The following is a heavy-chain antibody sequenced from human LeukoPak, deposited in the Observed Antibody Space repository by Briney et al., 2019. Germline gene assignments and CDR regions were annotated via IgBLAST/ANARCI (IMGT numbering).Heavy chain of an antibody. CDR2: ISSSSSTI. V-gene: IGHV3-48*01. J-gene: IGHJ5*02. Sequence: GGSLRLSCAASGFTFSSYSMNWVRQAPGKGLEWVSYISSSSSTIYYADSVKGRFTISRDNAKNSLYLQMNSLRAEDTAVYFCARSVVPAGAWFDPWGQGTLVIVS. CDR1: GFTFSSYS. CDR3: ARSVVPAGAWFDP. D-gene: IGHD2-2*01.